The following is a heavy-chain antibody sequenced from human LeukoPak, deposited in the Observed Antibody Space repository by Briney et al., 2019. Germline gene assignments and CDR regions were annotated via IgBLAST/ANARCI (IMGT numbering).Heavy chain of an antibody. D-gene: IGHD3-22*01. CDR3: ASAPYYYDSSGLEY. Sequence: PSETLSLTCTVSGGSISSYYWSWIRQPPGKGLEWIGYIYYSGSTNYNPSLKSRVTISVDTSKNQFPLKLSSVTAADTAVYYCASAPYYYDSSGLEYWGQGTLVTVSS. V-gene: IGHV4-59*08. CDR2: IYYSGST. J-gene: IGHJ4*02. CDR1: GGSISSYY.